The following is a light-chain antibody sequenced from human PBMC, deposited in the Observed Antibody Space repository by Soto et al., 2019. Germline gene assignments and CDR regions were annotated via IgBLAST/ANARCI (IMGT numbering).Light chain of an antibody. J-gene: IGLJ1*01. V-gene: IGLV1-51*01. CDR3: GTWDTSLPACV. CDR1: ASNIGNNS. Sequence: QSVLTQPPSVSAAPGQRVTISCSGSASNIGNNSVSWYQQLPGSAPKLLIYDDNNRPSGIPDRFSGSKSGTSATLGITGLQTEDEVEYYCGTWDTSLPACVFGPGTKLT. CDR2: DDN.